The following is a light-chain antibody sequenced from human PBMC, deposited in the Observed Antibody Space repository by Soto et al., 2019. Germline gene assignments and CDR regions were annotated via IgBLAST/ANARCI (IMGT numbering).Light chain of an antibody. CDR2: GAS. Sequence: EIVMTQSPATLSVSPGERATLYCKASQRISSNLAWYQQKPGQPPRLLIYGASTRASGIPARFSGSGSGTEFPLTISGLQSEDFALYYCQQYNIWSPYTFGQATKRHIK. CDR1: QRISSN. V-gene: IGKV3-15*01. CDR3: QQYNIWSPYT. J-gene: IGKJ2*01.